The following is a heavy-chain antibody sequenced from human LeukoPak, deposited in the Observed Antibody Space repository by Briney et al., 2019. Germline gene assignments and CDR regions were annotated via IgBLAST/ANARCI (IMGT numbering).Heavy chain of an antibody. Sequence: ASVKVSCKASGYTFTGYYMHWARQAPGQGLEWMGWINPNSGGTNYAQKFQGRVTMTRDTSISTAYMELSRLRSDDTAVYYCARVLRSSVGSIAVAGTAAFDIWGQGTMVTVSS. CDR3: ARVLRSSVGSIAVAGTAAFDI. V-gene: IGHV1-2*02. D-gene: IGHD6-19*01. CDR1: GYTFTGYY. J-gene: IGHJ3*02. CDR2: INPNSGGT.